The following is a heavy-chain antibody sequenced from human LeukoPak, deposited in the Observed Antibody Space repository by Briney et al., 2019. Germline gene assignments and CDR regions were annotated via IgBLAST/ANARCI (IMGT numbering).Heavy chain of an antibody. CDR2: ISGSGGGT. Sequence: PGGSLRLSCAASGFIFCSFAMSWVRQAPRKGLEWVSNISGSGGGTYYADSVKGRFTISRDISKNTLYLQMNSLRAEDTAVYYCAKEGASSSWGKTLYYYYYMDVWGKGTTVTISS. J-gene: IGHJ6*03. D-gene: IGHD6-13*01. CDR3: AKEGASSSWGKTLYYYYYMDV. V-gene: IGHV3-23*01. CDR1: GFIFCSFA.